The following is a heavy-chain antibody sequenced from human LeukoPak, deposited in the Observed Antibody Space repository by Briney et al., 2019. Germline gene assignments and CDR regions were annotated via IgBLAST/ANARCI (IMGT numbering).Heavy chain of an antibody. J-gene: IGHJ1*01. CDR2: IYYSGST. Sequence: NSSETLSLTCTVSGGSISSYYWSWIRQPPGKGLEWIGYIYYSGSTNYNPSLKSRVTISVDTSKNQFSLKLSSVTAADTAVYYCARGAGYFQEWGQGTLVTVSS. V-gene: IGHV4-59*01. CDR3: ARGAGYFQE. CDR1: GGSISSYY.